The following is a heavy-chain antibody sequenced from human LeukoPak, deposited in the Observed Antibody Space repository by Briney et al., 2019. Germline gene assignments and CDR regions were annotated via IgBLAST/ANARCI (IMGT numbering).Heavy chain of an antibody. Sequence: SETLSLTCTVSGDPISSFYWSWIRQPPGKGLEWIGYIYYSGSTTYSPSLKSRVTISIDTSKNQFSLRLSSVTAADTAVYYCARHYGPWGQGTLVTVSS. CDR3: ARHYGP. D-gene: IGHD3-16*01. J-gene: IGHJ5*02. V-gene: IGHV4-59*01. CDR1: GDPISSFY. CDR2: IYYSGST.